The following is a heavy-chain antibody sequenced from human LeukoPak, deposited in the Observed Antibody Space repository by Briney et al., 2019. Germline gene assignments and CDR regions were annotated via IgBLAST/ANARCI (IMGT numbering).Heavy chain of an antibody. CDR3: ARAFDF. V-gene: IGHV3-48*03. Sequence: GGSLRLSRAASGFIFSSSEMNWVREAPGKGLEWVSYISSSGGTIYYADSVKGRFTISRDNAKNSLDLQMSSLRAEDTGIYYCARAFDFWGQGTMVTVSS. CDR2: ISSSGGTI. J-gene: IGHJ3*01. CDR1: GFIFSSSE.